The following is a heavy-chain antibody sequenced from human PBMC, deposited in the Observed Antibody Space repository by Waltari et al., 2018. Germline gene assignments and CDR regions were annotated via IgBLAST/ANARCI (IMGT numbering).Heavy chain of an antibody. CDR1: GYSISTGYY. D-gene: IGHD3-3*01. CDR2: IYHSGST. V-gene: IGHV4-38-2*02. J-gene: IGHJ4*02. CDR3: ASIFPPDY. Sequence: QVQLQESGPGLVKPSETLSLTSTASGYSISTGYYWRWLRQPPGKGLEWIGSIYHSGSTYYNPSLKSRVTISVDTSKNQFSLKLSSVTAADTAVYYCASIFPPDYWGQGTLVTVSS.